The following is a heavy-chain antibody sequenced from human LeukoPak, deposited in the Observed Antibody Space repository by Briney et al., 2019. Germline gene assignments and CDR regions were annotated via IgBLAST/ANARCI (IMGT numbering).Heavy chain of an antibody. V-gene: IGHV4-39*07. CDR1: GGSISSSSYY. CDR2: IYYSGST. Sequence: SETLSLTCTVSGGSISSSSYYWGWIRQPPGKGLEWIGSIYYSGSTYYNPSLKSRVTISVDTSKNQFSLKLSSVTAADTAVYYCARGLADCSSTSCYVDYWGQGTLVTVSS. D-gene: IGHD2-2*01. J-gene: IGHJ4*02. CDR3: ARGLADCSSTSCYVDY.